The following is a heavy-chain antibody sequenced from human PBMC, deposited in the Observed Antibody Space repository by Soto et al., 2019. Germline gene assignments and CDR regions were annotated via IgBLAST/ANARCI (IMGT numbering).Heavy chain of an antibody. J-gene: IGHJ4*02. D-gene: IGHD6-13*01. CDR1: GGSISSSSYY. CDR2: IYYSGST. Sequence: SETLSLTCTVSGGSISSSSYYWGWIRQPPGKGLEWIGSIYYSGSTYYNPSLKSRVTISVDTSKNQFSLKLSSVTAADTAVYYCASIAAAGRLVDYWDQGTLVTVSS. V-gene: IGHV4-39*01. CDR3: ASIAAAGRLVDY.